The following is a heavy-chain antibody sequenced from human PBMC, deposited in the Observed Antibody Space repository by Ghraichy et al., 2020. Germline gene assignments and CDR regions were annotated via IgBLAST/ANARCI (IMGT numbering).Heavy chain of an antibody. CDR1: GFTFSSYP. V-gene: IGHV3-30-3*01. Sequence: SCAASGFTFSSYPMHWVRQAPGKGLEWVAVISYDGSIKYYADSVKARFTISRDNSKDTLYLQMNSLRAEDTALYYCARKASIAAAGRWVDYWGQGTLVTVSS. CDR3: ARKASIAAAGRWVDY. J-gene: IGHJ4*02. D-gene: IGHD6-13*01. CDR2: ISYDGSIK.